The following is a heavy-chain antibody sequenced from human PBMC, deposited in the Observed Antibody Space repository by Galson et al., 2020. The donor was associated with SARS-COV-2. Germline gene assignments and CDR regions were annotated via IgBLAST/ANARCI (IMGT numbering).Heavy chain of an antibody. D-gene: IGHD1-26*01. Sequence: SETLSLTCTVSGGSISSYYWSWIRQPPGKGLAWIGYIYYSGYSGSTNYNPSLESRGTISVDTSKNQFSLNLSSVTAADSAVYYCARAGATNRSDQWGQGTLVTVSS. CDR1: GGSISSYY. V-gene: IGHV4-59*13. CDR2: IYYSGYSGST. CDR3: ARAGATNRSDQ. J-gene: IGHJ4*02.